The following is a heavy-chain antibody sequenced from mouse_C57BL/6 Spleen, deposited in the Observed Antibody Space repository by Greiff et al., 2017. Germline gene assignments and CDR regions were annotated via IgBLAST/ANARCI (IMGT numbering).Heavy chain of an antibody. Sequence: DVKLQESGPGLAKPSQTLSLTCSVTGYSITSDYWNWIRKFPGNKLEYMGDISYSGSTYYNPSLKRRLSITRDTSKNQYYLQLNSVTTEDTATYYCARYYGSSYGYFDVWGTGTTVTVSS. CDR2: ISYSGST. D-gene: IGHD1-1*01. J-gene: IGHJ1*03. CDR3: ARYYGSSYGYFDV. V-gene: IGHV3-8*01. CDR1: GYSITSDY.